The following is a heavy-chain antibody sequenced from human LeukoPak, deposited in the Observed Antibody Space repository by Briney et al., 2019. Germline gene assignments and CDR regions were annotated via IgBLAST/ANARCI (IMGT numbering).Heavy chain of an antibody. V-gene: IGHV3-15*01. CDR2: IKSKTDGGTT. CDR3: TTCADYYDSSGYYPHFDY. D-gene: IGHD3-22*01. Sequence: GGSLRLSCAASGFTFSNAWMSWVRQAPGKGLEWVGRIKSKTDGGTTDYAAPVKGRFTISRDDSKNTLYLQMNSLKTEDTAVYYCTTCADYYDSSGYYPHFDYRGQGTLVTVSS. CDR1: GFTFSNAW. J-gene: IGHJ4*02.